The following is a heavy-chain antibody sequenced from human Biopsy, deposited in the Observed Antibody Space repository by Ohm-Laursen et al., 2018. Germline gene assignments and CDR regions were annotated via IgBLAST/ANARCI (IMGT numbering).Heavy chain of an antibody. V-gene: IGHV3-23*01. J-gene: IGHJ4*02. Sequence: SLRLSCTASGFIVNNNGMSWVRQAPGKGLEWVSTIRGSGLTTFYTDSVKGRFTISRDDSKDTVYLQMNALRVDDTAMYYCAGAGGHSFWGQGALVTVSS. CDR2: IRGSGLTT. D-gene: IGHD1-26*01. CDR3: AGAGGHSF. CDR1: GFIVNNNG.